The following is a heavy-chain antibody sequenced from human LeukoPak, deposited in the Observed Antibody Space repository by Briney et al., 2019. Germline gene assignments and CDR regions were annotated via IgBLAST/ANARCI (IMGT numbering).Heavy chain of an antibody. CDR3: ATRLSGSCYNPLFAS. V-gene: IGHV3-23*01. D-gene: IGHD2-2*02. CDR1: GFTFSSYA. J-gene: IGHJ4*02. CDR2: ISGSGGST. Sequence: GGSLRLSCAASGFTFSSYAMSWVRQAPGKGLEWVSAISGSGGSTDYADSVKGRFTISRDNSKNTLYLQMNGLRAEDTAVYYCATRLSGSCYNPLFASWGQGTLVTVSS.